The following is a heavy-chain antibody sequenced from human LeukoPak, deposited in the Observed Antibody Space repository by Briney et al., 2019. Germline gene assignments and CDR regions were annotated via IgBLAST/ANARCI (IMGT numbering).Heavy chain of an antibody. D-gene: IGHD2-21*01. CDR1: GFTFSSYA. J-gene: IGHJ3*02. CDR2: ISGSGGST. Sequence: GGSLRLSCAASGFTFSSYAMSWVRQALGKGLEWVSAISGSGGSTYYADSVKGRFTISRDNSKNTLYLQMNSLRAEDTAVYYCAKVGEESDAFDIWGQGTMVTVSS. V-gene: IGHV3-23*01. CDR3: AKVGEESDAFDI.